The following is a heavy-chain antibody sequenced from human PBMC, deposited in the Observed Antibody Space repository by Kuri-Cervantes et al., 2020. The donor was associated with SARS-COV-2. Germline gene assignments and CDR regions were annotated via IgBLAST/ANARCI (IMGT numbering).Heavy chain of an antibody. Sequence: SETLSLTCTVSGGSISSYYWSWIRQPPGKGLEWIGYIYYSGSTNYNPSLKSRVTISVDMSKNQFSLKLSSVTAADTAVYYCARTYYDYIWGSYSDHWFDPWGQGTLVTVSS. J-gene: IGHJ5*02. V-gene: IGHV4-59*08. CDR3: ARTYYDYIWGSYSDHWFDP. D-gene: IGHD3-16*01. CDR1: GGSISSYY. CDR2: IYYSGST.